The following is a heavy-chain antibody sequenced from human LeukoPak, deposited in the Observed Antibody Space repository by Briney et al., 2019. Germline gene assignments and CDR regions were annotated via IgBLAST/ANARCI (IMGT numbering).Heavy chain of an antibody. V-gene: IGHV4-61*02. J-gene: IGHJ4*02. Sequence: PSETLSLTCTVSGGSISSGSYYWSWIRQPAGKGLEWIGRIYTSGSTNYNPSLKSRVTMSVDTSKNQFSLKLSSVTAADTAVYYCARVGYSSGWYDGDYFDYWGQGTLVTVSS. D-gene: IGHD6-19*01. CDR2: IYTSGST. CDR3: ARVGYSSGWYDGDYFDY. CDR1: GGSISSGSYY.